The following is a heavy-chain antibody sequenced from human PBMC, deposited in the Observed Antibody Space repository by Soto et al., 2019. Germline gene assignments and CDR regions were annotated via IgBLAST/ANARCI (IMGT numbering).Heavy chain of an antibody. Sequence: ASVKVSCKASGYTFTSYYMHWVRQAPGQGLEWMGKINPSGGSTSYAQKFQGRVTMTRDTSTSTVYMELSSLRSEDTAVYYCARERYYDILTGYYNRGYYYYYGMDVWGQGTTVTSP. J-gene: IGHJ6*02. CDR3: ARERYYDILTGYYNRGYYYYYGMDV. V-gene: IGHV1-46*01. CDR2: INPSGGST. D-gene: IGHD3-9*01. CDR1: GYTFTSYY.